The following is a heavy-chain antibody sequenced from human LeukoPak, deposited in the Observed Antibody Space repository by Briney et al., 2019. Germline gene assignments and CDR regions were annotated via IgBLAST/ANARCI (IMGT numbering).Heavy chain of an antibody. J-gene: IGHJ5*02. CDR3: ARDRRRGGKSNWFDP. V-gene: IGHV4-34*01. CDR2: INHSGST. CDR1: GGSFSGYY. Sequence: SETLSLTCAVYGGSFSGYYWSWIRQPPGKGLEWIGEINHSGSTNYNPSLKSRVTISVDTSKNQFSLKLSSVTAADTAVYYCARDRRRGGKSNWFDPWGQGTLVTVSS.